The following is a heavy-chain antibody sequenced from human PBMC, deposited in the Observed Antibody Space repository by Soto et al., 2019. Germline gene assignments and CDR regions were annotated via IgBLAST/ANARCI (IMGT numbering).Heavy chain of an antibody. J-gene: IGHJ3*02. V-gene: IGHV3-30*03. CDR3: ARDQLYYNDISGRPLNAFDI. D-gene: IGHD3-22*01. CDR1: GFTFSSHG. CDR2: ISYDGSNK. Sequence: GGSLRLSCAASGFTFSSHGMLWVRQAPGKGLEWVAVISYDGSNKYYADSVNGRFTISRDNAKNSLYLQMNSLRAEDTAVYYCARDQLYYNDISGRPLNAFDIWGQGTMVTVSS.